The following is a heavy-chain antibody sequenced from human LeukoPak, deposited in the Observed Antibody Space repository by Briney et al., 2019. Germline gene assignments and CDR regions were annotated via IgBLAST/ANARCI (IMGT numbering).Heavy chain of an antibody. CDR1: GFIFSSYW. Sequence: GGSVRLSCAASGFIFSSYWMSWVRQAPGKGLEWVANIKQDGSEKYYVDSVKGRFTISRDNAKNSLYLQMNSLIAAEASVYYCGADRFSAVAGTGFDYCGQRTMVTVSS. CDR3: GADRFSAVAGTGFDY. CDR2: IKQDGSEK. D-gene: IGHD6-19*01. V-gene: IGHV3-7*01. J-gene: IGHJ4*02.